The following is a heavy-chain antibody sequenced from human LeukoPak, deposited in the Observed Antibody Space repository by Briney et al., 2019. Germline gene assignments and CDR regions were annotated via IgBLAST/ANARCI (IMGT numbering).Heavy chain of an antibody. CDR2: IKQDGSEK. D-gene: IGHD3-3*01. CDR1: GFTFSNYW. Sequence: GGSLRLSCAASGFTFSNYWMTWVRQAPGKGLEWVANIKQDGSEKYYVDSVKGRFTISRDNAKNSLYLQMNSPRAEDTAVYYCARDGEYYDFWSGYSVDYWGQGTLVTVSS. J-gene: IGHJ4*02. CDR3: ARDGEYYDFWSGYSVDY. V-gene: IGHV3-7*01.